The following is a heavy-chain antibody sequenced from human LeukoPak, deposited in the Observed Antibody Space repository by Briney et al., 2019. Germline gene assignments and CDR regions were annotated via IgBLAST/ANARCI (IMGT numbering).Heavy chain of an antibody. J-gene: IGHJ4*02. D-gene: IGHD3-9*01. CDR3: AREVYDILTGYPS. CDR1: GGSISSGSYY. V-gene: IGHV4-61*02. CDR2: IYTSGST. Sequence: SQTLSLTCTVSGGSISSGSYYWSWIRQPAGKGLEWIGRIYTSGSTNYNPSLKSRVTISVDTSKNQLSLKLSSVTAADTAVYYCAREVYDILTGYPSWGQGTLVTVSS.